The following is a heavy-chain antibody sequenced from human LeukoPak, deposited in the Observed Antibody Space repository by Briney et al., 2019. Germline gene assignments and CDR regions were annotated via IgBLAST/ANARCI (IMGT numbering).Heavy chain of an antibody. V-gene: IGHV4-61*01. D-gene: IGHD7-27*01. CDR1: GYSISSGYY. CDR3: ARDLGPDAFDI. J-gene: IGHJ3*02. CDR2: IYYSGST. Sequence: SETLSLTCAVSGYSISSGYYWGWIRQPPGKGLEWIGYIYYSGSTNYNPSLKSRVTISVDTSKNQFSLKLSSVTAADTAVYYCARDLGPDAFDIWGQGTMVTVSS.